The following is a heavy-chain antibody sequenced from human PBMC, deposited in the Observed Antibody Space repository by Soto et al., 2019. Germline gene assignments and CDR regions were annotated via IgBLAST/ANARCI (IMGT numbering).Heavy chain of an antibody. Sequence: HPGGSLRLCCAASGFSFSLYGMQWVRQAPGKGLERVAVIWYDGSKQYYADSVRGRFTISRDNSKNTLYLQMNSLRAEETAVYYCARSPYTTGYHYGMDVWGQGTTVTVSS. D-gene: IGHD3-9*01. V-gene: IGHV3-33*01. J-gene: IGHJ6*02. CDR3: ARSPYTTGYHYGMDV. CDR2: IWYDGSKQ. CDR1: GFSFSLYG.